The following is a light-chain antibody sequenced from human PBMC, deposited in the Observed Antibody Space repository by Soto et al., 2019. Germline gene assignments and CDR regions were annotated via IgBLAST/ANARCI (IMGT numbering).Light chain of an antibody. V-gene: IGLV2-14*01. CDR1: SSDVGGYNY. CDR3: SSYTSSRTV. CDR2: DVS. J-gene: IGLJ6*01. Sequence: QSALTQPASVSGSPGQSITISCTGTSSDVGGYNYVSWYQQHPGKAPKLMIYDVSNRPSGVSNRFSGSKSGNTASLTISGLQADDEADYYSSSYTSSRTVFGSGTQLTVL.